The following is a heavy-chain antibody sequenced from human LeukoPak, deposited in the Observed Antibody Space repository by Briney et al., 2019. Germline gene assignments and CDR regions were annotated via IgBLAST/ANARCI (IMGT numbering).Heavy chain of an antibody. CDR1: GYTFSGSG. CDR2: IYSGGST. Sequence: PGGSLRLSCAASGYTFSGSGMHWVRQAPGKGLEWVSVIYSGGSTYYADSVKGRFTISRDNSKNTLYLQMNSLRAEDTAVYYCARDPGGPHTVKWDAFDIWGQGTMVTVSS. V-gene: IGHV3-53*01. CDR3: ARDPGGPHTVKWDAFDI. J-gene: IGHJ3*02. D-gene: IGHD2-2*02.